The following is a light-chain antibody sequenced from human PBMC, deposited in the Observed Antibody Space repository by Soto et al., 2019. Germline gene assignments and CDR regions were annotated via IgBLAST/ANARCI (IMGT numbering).Light chain of an antibody. CDR3: SSYTTSTTYV. Sequence: QLVLTQPASVSGSPGQSITISCTGTSSDVGGYNSVSWYQQHPGKAPKLMIYEVSHRPSGVSNRFSGSKSANTASLTISGLQAEDEADYYCSSYTTSTTYVFGPGTKLTVL. CDR1: SSDVGGYNS. V-gene: IGLV2-14*01. J-gene: IGLJ1*01. CDR2: EVS.